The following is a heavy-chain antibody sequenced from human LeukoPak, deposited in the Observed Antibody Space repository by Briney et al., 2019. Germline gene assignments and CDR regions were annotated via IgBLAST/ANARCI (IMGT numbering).Heavy chain of an antibody. J-gene: IGHJ4*02. CDR3: ARHISSGGTYAHFDY. Sequence: PSETLSLTCTVSGSMYNYYWSWIRQPPGKGLEWIGYIHYSGSTNYNPSLKSRVTMSLDTPNNQVSLKLNSVTAADTAVYYCARHISSGGTYAHFDYWGQGTLVTVSS. V-gene: IGHV4-59*08. CDR1: GSMYNYY. CDR2: IHYSGST. D-gene: IGHD1-26*01.